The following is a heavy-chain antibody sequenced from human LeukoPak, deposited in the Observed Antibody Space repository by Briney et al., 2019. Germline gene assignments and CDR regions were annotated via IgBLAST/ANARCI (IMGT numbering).Heavy chain of an antibody. J-gene: IGHJ4*02. CDR2: IYSGGST. V-gene: IGHV3-53*04. CDR3: ASHYDFWSGYYTGGLYYFDY. Sequence: QTGGSLRLSCTASGFTFGTYDMSWVRQAPGKGLEWVSVIYSGGSTYYADSVKGRFTISRHNSKNTLYLQMNSLRAEDTAVYYCASHYDFWSGYYTGGLYYFDYWGQGTLVTVSS. D-gene: IGHD3-3*01. CDR1: GFTFGTYD.